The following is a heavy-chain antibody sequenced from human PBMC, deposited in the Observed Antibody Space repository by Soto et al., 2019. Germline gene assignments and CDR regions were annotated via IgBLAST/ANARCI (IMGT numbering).Heavy chain of an antibody. J-gene: IGHJ6*02. V-gene: IGHV1-69*13. D-gene: IGHD3-10*01. CDR3: AARITMVRGVMGYGMDV. CDR2: IIPIFGTA. CDR1: GGTFSSYA. Sequence: SVKVSCKASGGTFSSYAISWVRQAPGQGLEWMGGIIPIFGTANYAQKFQGRVTIAADESTSTAYMELSSLRSEDTAVYYCAARITMVRGVMGYGMDVWGQGTTVTVSS.